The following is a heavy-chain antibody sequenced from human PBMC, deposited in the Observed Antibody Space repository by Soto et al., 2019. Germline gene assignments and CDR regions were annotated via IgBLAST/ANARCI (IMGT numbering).Heavy chain of an antibody. CDR3: ASDLGEVSAI. D-gene: IGHD3-10*01. CDR2: ISSSSSYI. CDR1: GFTFSSST. V-gene: IGHV3-21*01. J-gene: IGHJ4*02. Sequence: GGSLRLSCVASGFTFSSSTMSWVRQAPGKGLEWVSAISSSSSYIYYADSLKGRFSISRDNAKNSLYLQMHSLRAEDTALYYCASDLGEVSAIWGQGDLVTVSS.